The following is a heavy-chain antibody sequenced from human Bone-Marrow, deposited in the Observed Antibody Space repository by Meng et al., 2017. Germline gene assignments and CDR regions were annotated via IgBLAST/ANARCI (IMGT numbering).Heavy chain of an antibody. D-gene: IGHD5-24*01. V-gene: IGHV4-39*07. J-gene: IGHJ4*02. CDR3: ARGTHGYNWIVY. CDR1: GGSIRSRSYY. Sequence: APVPAMVSPLQTLSVTGPVYGGSIRSRSYYWGWIRQPPGKGLEWIWIIYYSGSTYYNPSLKSRVTISVDTSKNQFSLKLSSVTAADTAVYYCARGTHGYNWIVYWGQGTLVTVSS. CDR2: IYYSGST.